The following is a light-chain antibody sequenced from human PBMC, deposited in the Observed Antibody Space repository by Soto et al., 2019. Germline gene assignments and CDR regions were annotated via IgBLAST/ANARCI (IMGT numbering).Light chain of an antibody. CDR1: QGISNW. Sequence: DIQMIQSPSTLSASVGDRVTITCRASQGISNWLAWYQQKPGKAPKLLIYDASHLESGVPSRFSGSGSGTEFTLTIRSLQPDDFATSYCQQYNLFSYTFGQGTKLEIK. V-gene: IGKV1-5*01. CDR2: DAS. CDR3: QQYNLFSYT. J-gene: IGKJ2*01.